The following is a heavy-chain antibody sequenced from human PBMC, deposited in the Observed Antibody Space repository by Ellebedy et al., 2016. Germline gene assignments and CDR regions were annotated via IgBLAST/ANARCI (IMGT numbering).Heavy chain of an antibody. D-gene: IGHD6-19*01. CDR3: AKDVRSGWNFDY. CDR1: GFTFSSYA. Sequence: GESLKISCAASGFTFSSYAMSWVRQAPAKGLEWVSAISGSGGSTYYADSVKGRFTISRDNSKNTLYLQMNSLRAEDTAVYYCAKDVRSGWNFDYWGQGTLVTVSS. V-gene: IGHV3-23*01. CDR2: ISGSGGST. J-gene: IGHJ4*02.